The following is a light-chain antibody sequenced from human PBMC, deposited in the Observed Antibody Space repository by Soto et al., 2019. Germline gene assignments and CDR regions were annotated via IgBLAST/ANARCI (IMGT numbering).Light chain of an antibody. CDR2: EVS. V-gene: IGLV2-8*01. Sequence: QSVLTQPPSASGSPGHSVSISCTGSSSDLGNHNFVSWYQQYPGKAPKLMIFEVSKRPSGVPDRFSASKSGNTASLTVSGLQAEDEADYYCSSYAGGDTPVLFGGGTKLTVL. CDR3: SSYAGGDTPVL. J-gene: IGLJ3*02. CDR1: SSDLGNHNF.